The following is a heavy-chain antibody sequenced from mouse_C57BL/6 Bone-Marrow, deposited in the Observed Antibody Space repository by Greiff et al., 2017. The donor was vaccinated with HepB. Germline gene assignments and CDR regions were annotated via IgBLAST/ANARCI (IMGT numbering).Heavy chain of an antibody. CDR2: INYDGSST. CDR3: AGIYYSNLDY. V-gene: IGHV5-16*01. CDR1: GFTFSDYY. Sequence: EVKLVESEGGLVQPGSSMKLSCTASGFTFSDYYMAWVRQVPEKGLEWVANINYDGSSTYYLDSLKSRFIISRDNAKNILYLQMSSLKSEDTATYYCAGIYYSNLDYWGQGTTLTVSS. D-gene: IGHD2-5*01. J-gene: IGHJ2*01.